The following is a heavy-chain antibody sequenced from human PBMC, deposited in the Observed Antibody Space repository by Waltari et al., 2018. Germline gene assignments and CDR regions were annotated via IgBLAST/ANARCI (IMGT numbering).Heavy chain of an antibody. D-gene: IGHD3-3*01. J-gene: IGHJ5*01. V-gene: IGHV3-23*01. CDR1: GLIFSSFA. CDR2: ISGSGSST. Sequence: DVQLLESGGGLVQPGGSLRLSCAASGLIFSSFAMSWVRQAPGKGLEWVSTISGSGSSTYYADSVKGRFTISRDNSKNTLYLQMNSLRAEDTAVYYCAKDSHGYYRPFDFWGQGTLVTVS. CDR3: AKDSHGYYRPFDF.